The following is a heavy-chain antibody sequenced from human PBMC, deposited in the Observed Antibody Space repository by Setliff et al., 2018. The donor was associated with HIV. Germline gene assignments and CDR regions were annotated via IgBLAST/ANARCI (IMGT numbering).Heavy chain of an antibody. V-gene: IGHV4-38-2*01. CDR3: ARGRISSWPYYYYGMDV. D-gene: IGHD6-13*01. CDR1: GYSISSDYC. J-gene: IGHJ6*02. CDR2: MCHGGNNN. Sequence: PSETLSLTCGVSGYSISSDYCWGWIRQPPGKGLEWIGNMCHGGNNNYYNPSLKSRVTMTADTSTSTVYMELRHLRSDDTAVYYCARGRISSWPYYYYGMDVWGQGTTVTVSS.